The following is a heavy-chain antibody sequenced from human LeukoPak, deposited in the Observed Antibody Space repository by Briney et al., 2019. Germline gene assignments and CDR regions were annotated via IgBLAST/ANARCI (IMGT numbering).Heavy chain of an antibody. Sequence: SGTLSLTCAVSGGSISSSNWWSWVRQPPGKGLEWIGEIYHSGSTNYNPSLKSRVTISVDKSKNQFSLKLSSVTAADTAVYYCARRSSTIFGIRNSYYFDYWGQGTLVTVSS. CDR2: IYHSGST. CDR3: ARRSSTIFGIRNSYYFDY. CDR1: GGSISSSNW. J-gene: IGHJ4*02. V-gene: IGHV4-4*02. D-gene: IGHD3-3*01.